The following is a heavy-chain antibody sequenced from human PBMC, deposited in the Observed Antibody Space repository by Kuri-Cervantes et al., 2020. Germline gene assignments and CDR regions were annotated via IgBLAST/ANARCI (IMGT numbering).Heavy chain of an antibody. V-gene: IGHV1-2*02. J-gene: IGHJ6*02. CDR2: INPNSGGT. Sequence: ASVKVSCKASGYTFPGYYMHWVRQAPGQGLEWMGWINPNSGGTNYAQKFQGRVTMTRDTSISTAYMELSRLRSDDTAVYYCASSPHYYYYYGMDVWGPGTTVTVSS. CDR3: ASSPHYYYYYGMDV. CDR1: GYTFPGYY.